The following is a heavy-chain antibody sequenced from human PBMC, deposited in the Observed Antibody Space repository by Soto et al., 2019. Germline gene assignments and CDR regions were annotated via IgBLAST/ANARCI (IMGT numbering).Heavy chain of an antibody. J-gene: IGHJ4*02. D-gene: IGHD6-13*01. CDR3: TRLHFIVEPGINY. V-gene: IGHV3-73*01. Sequence: GGSLRLSCAASGFSFSDSGIHWVRQASGKGLEWVGRIRTKSNSYATAYAASVKGRFTISRDDSKNTAYLQMNSLKTEDTAVYYCTRLHFIVEPGINYWGQGTPVTVSS. CDR1: GFSFSDSG. CDR2: IRTKSNSYAT.